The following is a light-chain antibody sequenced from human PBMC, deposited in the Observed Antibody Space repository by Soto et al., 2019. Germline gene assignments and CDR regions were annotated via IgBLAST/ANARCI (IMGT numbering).Light chain of an antibody. V-gene: IGKV3-15*01. CDR1: QSVSSN. CDR3: QQYNNWPPIT. J-gene: IGKJ5*01. Sequence: EIVLTQSPGTLSLSPGERGTLSCRASQSVSSNLAWYQQKPGQAPRLLIYGASTRATGIPARFSGSGSGTEFTLTISSLQSEDFAVYYCQQYNNWPPITFGQGTRLEIK. CDR2: GAS.